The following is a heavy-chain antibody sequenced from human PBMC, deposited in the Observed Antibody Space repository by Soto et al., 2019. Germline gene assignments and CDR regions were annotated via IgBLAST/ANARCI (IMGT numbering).Heavy chain of an antibody. V-gene: IGHV3-23*01. Sequence: GGSLRLSCAASGFTFSSYAMSWVRQAPGKGLEWVSAISGSGGSTYYADSVKGRFTISRDNSKNTLYLQMNSLRAEDTAVYYCAKDPRAYYDFWSGYDYYYGMDGWGQGSTVTVSS. D-gene: IGHD3-3*01. CDR2: ISGSGGST. J-gene: IGHJ6*02. CDR3: AKDPRAYYDFWSGYDYYYGMDG. CDR1: GFTFSSYA.